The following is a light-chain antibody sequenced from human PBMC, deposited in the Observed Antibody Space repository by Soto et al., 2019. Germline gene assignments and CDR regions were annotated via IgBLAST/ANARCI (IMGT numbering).Light chain of an antibody. J-gene: IGKJ1*01. CDR1: QSVSSTY. V-gene: IGKV3-20*01. CDR2: DAS. Sequence: EIVLTQSPGTLSLSPGERATLSCRASQSVSSTYLAWYQQKPGQAPRLLIYDASTRAAGIPDRLSGSGSGTDFTLTISRLEAEDFAVYYGHQYASSPWTFGQGAKVEIK. CDR3: HQYASSPWT.